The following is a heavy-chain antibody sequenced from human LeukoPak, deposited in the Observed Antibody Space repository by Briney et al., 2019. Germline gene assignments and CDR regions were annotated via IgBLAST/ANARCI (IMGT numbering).Heavy chain of an antibody. V-gene: IGHV3-23*01. J-gene: IGHJ4*02. CDR2: ISGSGGSA. CDR1: GFTFSSYA. D-gene: IGHD3-3*01. Sequence: GGSLRLSCAASGFTFSSYAMSWVRQAPGKGLEWVSAISGSGGSACYADSVKGRFTISRDNSKNTLYLQMNSLRAEDTAVYYCAKDRPVLRFLEWLSPYYFDYWGQGTLVTVSS. CDR3: AKDRPVLRFLEWLSPYYFDY.